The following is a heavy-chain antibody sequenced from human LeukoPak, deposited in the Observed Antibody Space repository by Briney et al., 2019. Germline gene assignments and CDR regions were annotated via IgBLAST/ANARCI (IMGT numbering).Heavy chain of an antibody. CDR2: IYYSGST. CDR1: GGSISSYY. CDR3: ARERGAGPFDY. J-gene: IGHJ4*02. V-gene: IGHV4-59*01. Sequence: PSETLSLTCTVSGGSISSYYWSWIRQPPGKGLEWIGYIYYSGSTNYNPSLKSRVTILVDTSKNQFSLKLSSVTAADTAVYYCARERGAGPFDYWGQGTLVTVSS. D-gene: IGHD6-19*01.